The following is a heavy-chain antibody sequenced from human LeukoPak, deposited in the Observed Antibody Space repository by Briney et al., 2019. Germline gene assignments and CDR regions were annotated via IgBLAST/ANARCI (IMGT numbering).Heavy chain of an antibody. V-gene: IGHV1-69*04. CDR2: IIPILGIA. J-gene: IGHJ3*02. D-gene: IGHD5-24*01. Sequence: EASVKVSCKASGGTFSSYAISWVRQAPGQGREWMGRIIPILGIANYAQKFQGRVTITADKSTSTAYMELSSLRSEDTAVYYCARAVEMATPSAFDIWGQGTMVTVSS. CDR1: GGTFSSYA. CDR3: ARAVEMATPSAFDI.